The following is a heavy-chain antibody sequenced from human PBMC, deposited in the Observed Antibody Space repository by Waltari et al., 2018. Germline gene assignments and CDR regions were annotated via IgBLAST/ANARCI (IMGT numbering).Heavy chain of an antibody. V-gene: IGHV3-21*01. CDR1: QFSISTYN. CDR3: ATGGWGFYFDY. D-gene: IGHD7-27*01. Sequence: EVQLVESGGGLVKPGGSLRLPCVASQFSISTYNMNWVRQAPGKGLEWVASISSDSNYIHYADSVKGRFTISRDNAKNSLYLQMNSLRAEDTAVYYCATGGWGFYFDYWGQGTLVTVSS. CDR2: ISSDSNYI. J-gene: IGHJ4*02.